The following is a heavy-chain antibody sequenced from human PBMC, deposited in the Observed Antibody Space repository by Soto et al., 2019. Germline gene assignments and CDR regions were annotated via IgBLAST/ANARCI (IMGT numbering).Heavy chain of an antibody. CDR2: IYYSGST. CDR1: GGSISSYY. V-gene: IGHV4-59*01. J-gene: IGHJ6*03. Sequence: QVQLQESGPGLVKPSETLSLTCTVSGGSISSYYWSWIRQPPGKGLEWIGYIYYSGSTNYNPSLKSRVTLSVDTSKNPFSLKLSSVTAADTAVYYCARAPLDDYGDYSTRGLPDYYYYMDVWGKGTTVTVSS. CDR3: ARAPLDDYGDYSTRGLPDYYYYMDV. D-gene: IGHD4-17*01.